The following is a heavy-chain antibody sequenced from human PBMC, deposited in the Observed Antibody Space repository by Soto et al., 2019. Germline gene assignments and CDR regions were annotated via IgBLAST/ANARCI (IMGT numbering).Heavy chain of an antibody. D-gene: IGHD2-15*01. CDR3: ARDAYCSGGSCTLNFDY. J-gene: IGHJ4*02. CDR2: IWYDGSNK. CDR1: GFTFSSYG. V-gene: IGHV3-33*01. Sequence: QVQLVESGGGVVQPGRSLRLSCAASGFTFSSYGMHWVRQAPGKGLEWVAVIWYDGSNKYYADSVKGRFTISRDNSKKTLYLQMNSLRAEDTAVYYCARDAYCSGGSCTLNFDYWGQGTLVTVSS.